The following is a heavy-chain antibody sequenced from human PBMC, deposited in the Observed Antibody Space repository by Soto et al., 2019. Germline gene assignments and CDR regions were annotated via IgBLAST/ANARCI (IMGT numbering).Heavy chain of an antibody. CDR1: GFTFSNAW. J-gene: IGHJ6*02. D-gene: IGHD3-10*01. Sequence: GGSLRLSCAASGFTFSNAWMNWVRQAPGKGLEWVGRIKSKTDGGTTDYAAPVKGRFTISRDDSKNTLYLKMNSLKTEDTAVYYCTTDFSELLWFGELYDYYYGMDVWGQGTTVTVSS. V-gene: IGHV3-15*07. CDR2: IKSKTDGGTT. CDR3: TTDFSELLWFGELYDYYYGMDV.